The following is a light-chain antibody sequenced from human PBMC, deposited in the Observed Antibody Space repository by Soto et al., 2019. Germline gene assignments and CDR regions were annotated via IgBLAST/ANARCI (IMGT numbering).Light chain of an antibody. V-gene: IGKV3D-7*01. CDR2: DAS. CDR1: ELPKEYA. J-gene: IGKJ5*01. CDR3: QQHDILPIT. Sequence: TQPPSVSVSPGQTARITCIGDELPKEYAYWYQQKPGQAPRLLIYDASNRATGIPARFSGAGSGTDFTLTISRLEPEDFALYYCQQHDILPITFGQGTRLEN.